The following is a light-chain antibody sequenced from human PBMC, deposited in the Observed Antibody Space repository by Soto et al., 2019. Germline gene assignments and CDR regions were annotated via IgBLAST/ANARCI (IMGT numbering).Light chain of an antibody. CDR1: TSDVGGYNY. CDR3: SSYAGSNNLI. J-gene: IGLJ2*01. Sequence: QSALTQPPSASGSPGQSVTISCTGTTSDVGGYNYVSWYQQHPGKAPKLMIYEVFKRPSGVPDRFSASKSGNTASLTVSGLQAEDEAHYYCSSYAGSNNLIFGGGTKRTVL. V-gene: IGLV2-8*01. CDR2: EVF.